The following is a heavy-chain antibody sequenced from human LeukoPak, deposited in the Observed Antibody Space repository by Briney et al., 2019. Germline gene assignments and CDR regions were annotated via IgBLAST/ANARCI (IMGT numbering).Heavy chain of an antibody. CDR1: AFTFGSYW. J-gene: IGHJ4*02. CDR3: ARGSTTVTPRNFDY. D-gene: IGHD4-11*01. V-gene: IGHV3-7*05. Sequence: PGGSLRLSCAASAFTFGSYWMSWVRQAPGKGLEWVANIKQDGSEKHYVDSVKGRFTISRDNAKNSLYLQMNSLRAEDTAVYYCARGSTTVTPRNFDYWGQGTLVTVSS. CDR2: IKQDGSEK.